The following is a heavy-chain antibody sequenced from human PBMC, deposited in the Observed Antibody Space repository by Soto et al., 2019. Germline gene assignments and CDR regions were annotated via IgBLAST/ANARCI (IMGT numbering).Heavy chain of an antibody. D-gene: IGHD3-10*01. V-gene: IGHV4-61*01. CDR2: IYYSGST. J-gene: IGHJ4*02. CDR1: GASVISDSYY. CDR3: ARDGIGVRGLSSDY. Sequence: QVQLQESGPGLVKPSETLSLTCTVSGASVISDSYYWSWIRQPPGKGLEWIGYIYYSGSTNYNPSLKSRVTISVDTSKNQFSLRLSSVTAADTAVYYCARDGIGVRGLSSDYWGQGTLVTVSS.